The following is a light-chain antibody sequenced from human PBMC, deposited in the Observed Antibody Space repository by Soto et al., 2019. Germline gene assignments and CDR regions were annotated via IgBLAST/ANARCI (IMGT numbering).Light chain of an antibody. J-gene: IGKJ1*01. V-gene: IGKV1-5*03. CDR1: QSISSW. Sequence: ASVGDRVTITCRASQSISSWLAWYQQRPGKAPKLLIYKASNLESGVPSRFSGSGSGTELTLTISSLHPDDFATYYCQQYYTYPWTFGPGTKGDIK. CDR2: KAS. CDR3: QQYYTYPWT.